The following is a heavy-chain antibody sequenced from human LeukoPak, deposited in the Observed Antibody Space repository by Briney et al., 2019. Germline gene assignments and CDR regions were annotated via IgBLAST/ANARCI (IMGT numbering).Heavy chain of an antibody. J-gene: IGHJ5*02. CDR2: INHSRST. CDR1: GGSFSGYY. CDR3: ARHAPPRYYYGSGSYLPGVWFDP. D-gene: IGHD3-10*01. V-gene: IGHV4-34*01. Sequence: PSETLSLTCAVYGGSFSGYYWSWLRQPPGKGLEWIGEINHSRSTNYNPSLKSRVTISVDTSKNQFSLKLSSVTAADTAVYYCARHAPPRYYYGSGSYLPGVWFDPWGQGTLVTVSS.